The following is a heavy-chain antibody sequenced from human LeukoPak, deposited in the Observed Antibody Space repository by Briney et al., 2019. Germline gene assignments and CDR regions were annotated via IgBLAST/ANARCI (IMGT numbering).Heavy chain of an antibody. Sequence: PGGSLSLSCTASGLTFSTSGFNWVRQAPWKGLEWVASIGPTGSDRYHADSIKGRFTISRDNANNFLYLQMNSLRAEDTAVYYCATETNGRHYDYWGQGTLLTVSS. CDR2: IGPTGSDR. CDR3: ATETNGRHYDY. CDR1: GLTFSTSG. D-gene: IGHD1-14*01. J-gene: IGHJ4*02. V-gene: IGHV3-21*06.